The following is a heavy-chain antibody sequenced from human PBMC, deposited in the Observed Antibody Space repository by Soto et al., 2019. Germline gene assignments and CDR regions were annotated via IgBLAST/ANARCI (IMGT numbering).Heavy chain of an antibody. J-gene: IGHJ4*02. CDR2: VSPNGQGI. D-gene: IGHD3-10*01. CDR3: AKDRDYPRDYFHY. CDR1: GFTLGRYG. Sequence: HPGGSLRLSCAASGFTLGRYGMSWVRQAPGKGLEWVSAVSPNGQGIYYADSVRGRFTISRDFSKNTVFLHMDSLRAEDTAVYYCAKDRDYPRDYFHYWGQGTLVIVSS. V-gene: IGHV3-23*01.